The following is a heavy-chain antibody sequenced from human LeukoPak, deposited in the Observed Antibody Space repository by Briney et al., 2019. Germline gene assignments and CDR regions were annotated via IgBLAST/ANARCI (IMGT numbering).Heavy chain of an antibody. Sequence: GGSLRLSCAASGFTNSLFWMSWVRQAPGKGLEWVANIKQDGSEKYYVDSVKGRFTISGDNAERSLYLQMNSLRAEDTAVYYCARGFASGDYGADWGQGTLVTVSS. V-gene: IGHV3-7*01. CDR2: IKQDGSEK. J-gene: IGHJ4*02. CDR1: GFTNSLFW. CDR3: ARGFASGDYGAD. D-gene: IGHD4-17*01.